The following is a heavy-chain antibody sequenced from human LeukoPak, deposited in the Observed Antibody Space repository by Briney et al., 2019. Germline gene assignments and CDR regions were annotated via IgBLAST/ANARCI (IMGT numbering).Heavy chain of an antibody. V-gene: IGHV1-2*02. D-gene: IGHD2-21*02. CDR3: AREGSYCVGGDCYSFDF. Sequence: ASVKVSCKASGYRFISNYIQWVRQAPGLGPEWMGWMHPGNGNTRYAEKFQGRVTMTRDTSINTAYMDLSSLRSNDTAVYYCAREGSYCVGGDCYSFDFWGQGTLITVSS. J-gene: IGHJ4*02. CDR2: MHPGNGNT. CDR1: GYRFISNY.